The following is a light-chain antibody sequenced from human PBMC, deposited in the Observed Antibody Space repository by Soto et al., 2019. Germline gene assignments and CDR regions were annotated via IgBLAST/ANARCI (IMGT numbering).Light chain of an antibody. V-gene: IGKV3-20*01. CDR3: QQYGSSSYT. CDR1: QSVSRTY. CDR2: GAS. J-gene: IGKJ2*01. Sequence: EIVLTQSPGTLSLCPGERATLSCRASQSVSRTYLAWYQQNPGQAPRLLIYGASSRATGIPDRFSGSGSGTDFTLTISRLEPEDFAVYFCQQYGSSSYTFGQGTKLEIK.